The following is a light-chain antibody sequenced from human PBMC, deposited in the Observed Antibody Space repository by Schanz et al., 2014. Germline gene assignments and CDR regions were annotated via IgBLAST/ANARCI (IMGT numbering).Light chain of an antibody. CDR2: AAS. CDR3: QQFINYPLT. CDR1: QGISHY. J-gene: IGKJ4*01. V-gene: IGKV1-27*01. Sequence: DIQMTQSPSSLSASVGDRVTITCRASQGISHYLAWYQQQPGKVPKLLIYAASTLQSGVPSRFSGSGSGTDFTLTISSLQPEDFATYYCQQFINYPLTFGGGTKVEIK.